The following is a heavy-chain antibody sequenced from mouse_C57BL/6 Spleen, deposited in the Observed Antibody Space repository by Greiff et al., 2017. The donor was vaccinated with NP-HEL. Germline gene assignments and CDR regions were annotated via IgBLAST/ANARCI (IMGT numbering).Heavy chain of an antibody. CDR2: IYWDDDK. CDR3: ARDDNAWFAY. J-gene: IGHJ3*01. D-gene: IGHD2-4*01. V-gene: IGHV8-12*01. Sequence: QVTLKVCGPGILQSSQTLSLTCSFSGFSLSTSGMGVSWIRQPSGKGLEWLAHIYWDDDKRYNPSLKSRLTISKDTSRNQVFLKITSVDTADTATDYCARDDNAWFAYWGQGTLVTVSA. CDR1: GFSLSTSGMG.